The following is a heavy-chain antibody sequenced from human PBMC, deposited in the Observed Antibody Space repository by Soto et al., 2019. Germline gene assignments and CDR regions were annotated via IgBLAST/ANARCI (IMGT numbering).Heavy chain of an antibody. V-gene: IGHV3-30*03. CDR3: ARQYGYYYDSSGYHLDY. J-gene: IGHJ4*02. CDR1: GFTFSSYG. Sequence: VQLLESGGGLVQPGGSLRLSCAASGFTFSSYGMHWVRQAPGKGLEWVAVISYDGSNKYYADSVKGRFTISRDNSKNTLYLQMNSLRAEDTAVYYCARQYGYYYDSSGYHLDYWGQGTLVTVSS. CDR2: ISYDGSNK. D-gene: IGHD3-22*01.